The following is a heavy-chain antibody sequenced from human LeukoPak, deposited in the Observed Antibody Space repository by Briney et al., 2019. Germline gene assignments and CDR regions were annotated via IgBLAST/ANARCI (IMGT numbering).Heavy chain of an antibody. Sequence: GGSLRLSCAASGFTFSSYAIHWVRQAPGKGLEWVAVIAYDGGNKYYADSVKGRFTISRDNSKNTLFLQMNSLRAEDTAVYYCARGDRAASGFDYWGQGTLVTVSS. CDR3: ARGDRAASGFDY. J-gene: IGHJ4*02. CDR1: GFTFSSYA. D-gene: IGHD2-15*01. V-gene: IGHV3-30-3*01. CDR2: IAYDGGNK.